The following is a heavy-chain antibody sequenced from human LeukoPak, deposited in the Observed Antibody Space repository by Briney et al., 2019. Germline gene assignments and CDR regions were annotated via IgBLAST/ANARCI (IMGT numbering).Heavy chain of an antibody. CDR3: ARAVTAILVDY. V-gene: IGHV4-4*02. J-gene: IGHJ4*02. Sequence: PSETLSLTCAVSGGSISTNNWWSWVRQPPGKGLGWIGEIYHSGSTNYNPSLKSRVTISVDRSKNQFSLKLSSVTAADTAVYYCARAVTAILVDYWGQGTLVTVSS. D-gene: IGHD2-21*02. CDR2: IYHSGST. CDR1: GGSISTNNW.